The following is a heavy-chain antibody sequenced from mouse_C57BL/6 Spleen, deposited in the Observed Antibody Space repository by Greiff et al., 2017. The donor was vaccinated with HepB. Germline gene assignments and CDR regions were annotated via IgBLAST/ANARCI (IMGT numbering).Heavy chain of an antibody. CDR1: GFTFSSYA. Sequence: DVQLVESGGGLVKPGGSLKLSCAASGFTFSSYAMSWVRQTPEKRLEWVATISDGGSYTYYPDNVKGRFTISRDNAKNNLYLQMSHLKSEDTAMYYCARGLLRYSYFDYWGQGTTLTVSS. D-gene: IGHD1-1*01. V-gene: IGHV5-4*01. J-gene: IGHJ2*01. CDR3: ARGLLRYSYFDY. CDR2: ISDGGSYT.